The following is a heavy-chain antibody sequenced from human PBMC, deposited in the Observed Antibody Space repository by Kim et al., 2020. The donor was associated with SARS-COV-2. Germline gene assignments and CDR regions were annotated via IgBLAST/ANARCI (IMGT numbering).Heavy chain of an antibody. V-gene: IGHV1-69*06. CDR1: GGTFSSYA. CDR2: IIPIFGTA. CDR3: ASSRGYSGYDLDY. Sequence: SVKVSCKASGGTFSSYAISWVRQAPGQGLEWMGGIIPIFGTANYAQKFQGRVTITADKSTSTAYMELSSLRSEDTAVYYCASSRGYSGYDLDYWGQGTLVTVSS. D-gene: IGHD5-12*01. J-gene: IGHJ4*02.